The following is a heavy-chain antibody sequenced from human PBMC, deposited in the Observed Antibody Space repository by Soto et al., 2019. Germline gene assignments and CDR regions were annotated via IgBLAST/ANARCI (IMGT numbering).Heavy chain of an antibody. Sequence: QVHLVQSGAEVRKPGSSVKVSCKTSGGTFSTYTIYWVRQAPGQGLEWMGRIIPLFGTTRYAKNFQDRVTITAEESTSTTYMELSSLRAEDTALYYCARRLDDRADEGFDVWGEGTAVTVSA. D-gene: IGHD3-16*01. CDR1: GGTFSTYT. J-gene: IGHJ3*01. CDR3: ARRLDDRADEGFDV. V-gene: IGHV1-69*18. CDR2: IIPLFGTT.